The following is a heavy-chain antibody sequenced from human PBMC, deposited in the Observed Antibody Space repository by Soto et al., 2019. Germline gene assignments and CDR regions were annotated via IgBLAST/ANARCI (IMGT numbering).Heavy chain of an antibody. CDR1: GFTFSSYA. Sequence: GGSLRLSCAAAGFTFSSYAMSWVSQAPGKGLEWVSAISGSGGSTYYADSVKGRFTISMDTSKNTLFLQMNSLRAEDTAVYYCATGMGRSDSDGAAFDIWGEGTMVTGSS. D-gene: IGHD5-18*01. CDR3: ATGMGRSDSDGAAFDI. J-gene: IGHJ3*02. CDR2: ISGSGGST. V-gene: IGHV3-23*01.